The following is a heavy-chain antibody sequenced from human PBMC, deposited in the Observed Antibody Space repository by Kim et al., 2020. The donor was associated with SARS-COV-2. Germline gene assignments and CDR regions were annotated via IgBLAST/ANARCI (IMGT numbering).Heavy chain of an antibody. CDR2: MYYGGSP. V-gene: IGHV4-39*07. D-gene: IGHD6-6*01. Sequence: SETLSLTCFVSGGPISSSNYYWAWFRQPPGMGLEWIANMYYGGSPYYNESLQSRATISMDTSKKQFSLTLTSMTAADTAVYFCGRGRKQTYRSSPDCFD. CDR1: GGPISSSNYY. J-gene: IGHJ5*01. CDR3: GRGRKQTYRSSPDCFD.